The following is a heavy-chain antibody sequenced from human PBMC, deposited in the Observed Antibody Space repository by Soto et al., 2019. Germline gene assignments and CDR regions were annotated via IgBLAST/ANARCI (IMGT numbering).Heavy chain of an antibody. V-gene: IGHV4-59*08. CDR3: ASMGYHYGSGSYPLAY. Sequence: PSETLSLTCTVSGGSIRSYYWTWIRQPPGKGLEWIGFMYNSGSTHYNPSLKSRVTISLDTSKNQFSLNLRSVTAADTAVYYCASMGYHYGSGSYPLAYWGQGTLVTVSS. CDR2: MYNSGST. CDR1: GGSIRSYY. D-gene: IGHD3-10*01. J-gene: IGHJ4*02.